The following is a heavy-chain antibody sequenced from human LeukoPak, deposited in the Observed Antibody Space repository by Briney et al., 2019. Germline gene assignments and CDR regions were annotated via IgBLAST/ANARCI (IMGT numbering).Heavy chain of an antibody. CDR3: ARELSYYDSSGSLGRYFDY. J-gene: IGHJ4*02. CDR2: IYYSGST. V-gene: IGHV4-31*03. Sequence: SQTLSLTCTVSGGSISSGGYYWSWIRQHPGKGLEWIGYIYYSGSTYYNPSLKSRVTISVDTSKNQFSLKLSSVTAADTAVYYCARELSYYDSSGSLGRYFDYWGQGTLVTVSS. D-gene: IGHD3-22*01. CDR1: GGSISSGGYY.